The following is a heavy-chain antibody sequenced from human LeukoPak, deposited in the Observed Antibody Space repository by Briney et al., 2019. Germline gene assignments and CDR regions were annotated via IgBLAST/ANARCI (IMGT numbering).Heavy chain of an antibody. J-gene: IGHJ4*02. Sequence: GGSLRLSCAASGFTFSSYEMNWVRQAPGKGLEGVSYISSSGSTIYYADSVKGRFTISRDNAKNSPYLQMNSLRAEDTAVYYCARDRSSGYSYGHGFDYWGQGTLVTVSS. V-gene: IGHV3-48*03. D-gene: IGHD5-18*01. CDR3: ARDRSSGYSYGHGFDY. CDR1: GFTFSSYE. CDR2: ISSSGSTI.